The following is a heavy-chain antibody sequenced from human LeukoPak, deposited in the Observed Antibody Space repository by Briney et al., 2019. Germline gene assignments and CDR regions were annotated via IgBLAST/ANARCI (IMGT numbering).Heavy chain of an antibody. Sequence: GGPLRLSCVASGLTFSDYSINCVRRAPGRGREWVSSINPTSTSIYYADAVRGRFTISRDNAKSSLYLQMDSLRAEDTAVYYCVRLRRNSDRSYYYYYYDSWGQGILVTVSS. CDR1: GLTFSDYS. V-gene: IGHV3-21*01. J-gene: IGHJ5*01. D-gene: IGHD3-10*01. CDR2: INPTSTSI. CDR3: VRLRRNSDRSYYYYYYDS.